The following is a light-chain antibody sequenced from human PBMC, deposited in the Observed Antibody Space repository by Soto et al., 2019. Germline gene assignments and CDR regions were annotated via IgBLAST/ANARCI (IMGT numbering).Light chain of an antibody. CDR1: QSVSSSY. Sequence: IVLTQSPGTLSLSPGERATLACRASQSVSSSYLAWYQQKPGQAPRLLIYGASSRATGIPDRFSGSGSGTDFTLTISRLEPEDFAVYYSQQYSSSPTFGQGTKVDIK. CDR2: GAS. V-gene: IGKV3-20*01. CDR3: QQYSSSPT. J-gene: IGKJ1*01.